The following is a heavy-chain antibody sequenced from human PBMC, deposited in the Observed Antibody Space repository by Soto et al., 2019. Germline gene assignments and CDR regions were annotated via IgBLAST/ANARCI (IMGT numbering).Heavy chain of an antibody. J-gene: IGHJ4*01. CDR1: GFTFSSYA. CDR3: AQQNRAFDS. V-gene: IGHV3-23*01. CDR2: ISGSGGGT. Sequence: PGGSLRLSCAASGFTFSSYAMSWVRQAPGKGLEWVSAISGSGGGTYYADSVKGRFTISRDNSKNTLYLQLNSLRADDTAVYYCAQQNRAFDSWGQGTLVTVSS.